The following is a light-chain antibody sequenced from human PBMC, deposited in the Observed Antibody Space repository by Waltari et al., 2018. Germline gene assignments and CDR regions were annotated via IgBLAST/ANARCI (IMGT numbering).Light chain of an antibody. CDR3: SSQSSNDVVL. CDR1: SNDVVGYNS. V-gene: IGLV2-14*01. Sequence: QSALTQPASVPGSPGQSVTIFCAGTSNDVVGYNSVSWYQEHPGQSPRVIIYHVSDRPSGVSARLSEPKSGNTASLTISGLQAEDEADYYCSSQSSNDVVLFGGGTKLTVL. J-gene: IGLJ2*01. CDR2: HVS.